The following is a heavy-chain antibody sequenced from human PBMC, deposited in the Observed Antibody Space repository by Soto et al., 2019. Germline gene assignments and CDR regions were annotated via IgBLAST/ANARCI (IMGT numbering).Heavy chain of an antibody. Sequence: QKYLVESGGGVVQPGGSLRLSCIASGSIFSGYGMHWVRQAPGKGLEWVAVIWYDGSNKYYADSVKGRFTISRDNSKNILDLQMDSLRAEDTGVYYCAKDGIGETVFRGFCDYWGQGTLVTVSS. J-gene: IGHJ4*02. CDR3: AKDGIGETVFRGFCDY. CDR1: GSIFSGYG. V-gene: IGHV3-33*06. CDR2: IWYDGSNK. D-gene: IGHD2-21*01.